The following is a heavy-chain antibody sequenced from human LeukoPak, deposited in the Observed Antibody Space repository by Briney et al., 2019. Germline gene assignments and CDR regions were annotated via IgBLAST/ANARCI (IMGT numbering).Heavy chain of an antibody. CDR1: GFTFSNYW. V-gene: IGHV3-7*04. Sequence: GGSLRLSCAVSGFTFSNYWMSWVRQAPGKGLEWVANINQDGSAKYYVVSVKGRFTISRDNAKSSLFLHMNSLRAEDTALYFCARVPATVKADYWGQGTLVTVSS. J-gene: IGHJ4*02. CDR3: ARVPATVKADY. D-gene: IGHD4-17*01. CDR2: INQDGSAK.